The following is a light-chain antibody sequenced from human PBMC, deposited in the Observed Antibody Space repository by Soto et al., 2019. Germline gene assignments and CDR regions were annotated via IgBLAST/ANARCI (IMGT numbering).Light chain of an antibody. V-gene: IGLV1-40*01. J-gene: IGLJ1*01. Sequence: QLVLTQPPSVSGAPGQRVTISCTGSRSNIGAGYDVHWYQQLPGTAPKLLIHGDSNRPSGVPDRFSGSKSGTSASLAITGLQAEDEADYYCQSYDSSRSVLYVFGTGTKLTVL. CDR2: GDS. CDR3: QSYDSSRSVLYV. CDR1: RSNIGAGYD.